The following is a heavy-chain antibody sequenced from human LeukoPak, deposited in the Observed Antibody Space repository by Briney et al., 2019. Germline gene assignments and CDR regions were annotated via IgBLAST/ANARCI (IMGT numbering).Heavy chain of an antibody. Sequence: PGGSLRLSCAASGFTFSSYAMSWVRQAPGKGLEWVSAISGSGGSTYYADSVKGRFTISRDNSKNTLYLQTNSLRAEDTAVYYCAKVLYRGIAVAGNPFDYWGQGTLVTVSS. V-gene: IGHV3-23*01. D-gene: IGHD6-19*01. CDR1: GFTFSSYA. CDR3: AKVLYRGIAVAGNPFDY. CDR2: ISGSGGST. J-gene: IGHJ4*02.